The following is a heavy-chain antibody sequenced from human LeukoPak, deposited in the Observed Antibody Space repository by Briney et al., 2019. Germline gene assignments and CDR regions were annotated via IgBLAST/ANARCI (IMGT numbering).Heavy chain of an antibody. CDR3: ASLSGSLNY. D-gene: IGHD1-26*01. Sequence: GASVKVSCKASGYTFTSYDINWVRQATGQGLEWMGRIIPILGIANYAQKFQGRVTITADKSTSTAYMELSSLRSEDTAVYYCASLSGSLNYWGQGTLVTVSS. CDR2: IIPILGIA. J-gene: IGHJ4*02. CDR1: GYTFTSYD. V-gene: IGHV1-69*04.